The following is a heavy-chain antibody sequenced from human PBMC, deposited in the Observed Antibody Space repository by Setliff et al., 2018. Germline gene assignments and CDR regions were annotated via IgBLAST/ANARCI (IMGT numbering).Heavy chain of an antibody. CDR1: GGSISTNHYY. D-gene: IGHD3-22*01. Sequence: SETLSLTCTVSGGSISTNHYYWEWIRQAPGKGLEWIGTISYSGDTYYSPSLRSRVTISVATSKNQFSLKLRSVTAADTAVYYCARRYEVVIITKTGAFDIWGPGTMVTVSS. CDR3: ARRYEVVIITKTGAFDI. CDR2: ISYSGDT. V-gene: IGHV4-39*01. J-gene: IGHJ3*02.